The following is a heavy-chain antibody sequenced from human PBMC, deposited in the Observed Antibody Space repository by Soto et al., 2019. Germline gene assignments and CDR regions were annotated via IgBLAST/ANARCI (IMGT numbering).Heavy chain of an antibody. Sequence: SETLSLTCTVSGGSISSYYWSWIRQPPGKGLEWIGYIYYSGSTNYNPSLKSRVTISVDTSKNQFSLKLSSVTAADTAVYYCARGSADIVATTTHFDYWGQGTLVTVSS. J-gene: IGHJ4*02. CDR3: ARGSADIVATTTHFDY. CDR1: GGSISSYY. D-gene: IGHD5-12*01. CDR2: IYYSGST. V-gene: IGHV4-59*01.